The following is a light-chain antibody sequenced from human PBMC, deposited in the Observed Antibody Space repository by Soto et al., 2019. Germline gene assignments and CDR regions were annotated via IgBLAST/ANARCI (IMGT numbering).Light chain of an antibody. CDR3: CSYTTSSTYV. CDR1: SSDVGGYNY. Sequence: QSALTQPASVSGSRGQSITISCTGTSSDVGGYNYVSWYQQYPGKAPTLIIYDVNNRPSGVSNRFSGSKSGNTASLAISGLQAEDEADYYCCSYTTSSTYVFGTGTKLTVL. CDR2: DVN. V-gene: IGLV2-14*01. J-gene: IGLJ1*01.